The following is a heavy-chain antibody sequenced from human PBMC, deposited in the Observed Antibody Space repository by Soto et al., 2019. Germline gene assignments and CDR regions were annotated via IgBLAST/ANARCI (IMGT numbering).Heavy chain of an antibody. CDR2: ISWNSGSI. Sequence: PGGSLRLSCAASGFTFDDYAMHWVRQAPGKGLEWVSGISWNSGSIGYADSVKGRFTISRDNAKNSLYLQMNSLRAEDTALYYCAKELKYSSSWYYYYGMDVWGQGTTVTVSS. CDR1: GFTFDDYA. CDR3: AKELKYSSSWYYYYGMDV. D-gene: IGHD6-13*01. J-gene: IGHJ6*02. V-gene: IGHV3-9*01.